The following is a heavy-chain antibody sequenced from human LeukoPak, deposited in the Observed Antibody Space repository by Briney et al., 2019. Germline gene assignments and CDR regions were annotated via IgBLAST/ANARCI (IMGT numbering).Heavy chain of an antibody. CDR1: GGSIGHYY. CDR3: AREDPQTTVPEGMDV. V-gene: IGHV4-59*01. J-gene: IGHJ6*02. Sequence: PPQTLSLTCTVAGGSIGHYYWSWIRQSPGKGLEWIGYIYYSVTTNYNPSLKTRVTISVATSRNQFSLQLRSGTAAARPVYYCAREDPQTTVPEGMDVWGQRDTVIVSS. CDR2: IYYSVTT. D-gene: IGHD4-17*01.